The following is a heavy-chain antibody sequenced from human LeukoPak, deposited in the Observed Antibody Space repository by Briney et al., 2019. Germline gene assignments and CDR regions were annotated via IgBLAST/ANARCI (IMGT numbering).Heavy chain of an antibody. V-gene: IGHV4-38-2*02. Sequence: SETLSLTCTVSGYSISSGYYWGWIRQPPGKGLEWIGSIYHSGSTYYNPSLKSRVTIPVDTSKNQFSLKLSSVTAADTAVYYCARSSRAVAGTLDYWGQGTLVTVSS. J-gene: IGHJ4*02. CDR1: GYSISSGYY. CDR2: IYHSGST. CDR3: ARSSRAVAGTLDY. D-gene: IGHD6-19*01.